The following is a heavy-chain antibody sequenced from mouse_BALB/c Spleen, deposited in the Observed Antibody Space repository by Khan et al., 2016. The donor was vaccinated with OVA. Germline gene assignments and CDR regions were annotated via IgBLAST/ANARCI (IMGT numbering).Heavy chain of an antibody. D-gene: IGHD2-2*01. CDR2: INTYTGEP. Sequence: QIQLVQSGPELKKPGETVKISCKASGYTFTNYGMNRVKQPPGKGLKWMGWINTYTGEPTYVDDFKGRFAFSLETSASTAYLQINNLKNEDTATYFCARGYWYFDVWGAGTTVTVSS. CDR1: GYTFTNYG. J-gene: IGHJ1*01. CDR3: ARGYWYFDV. V-gene: IGHV9-3-1*01.